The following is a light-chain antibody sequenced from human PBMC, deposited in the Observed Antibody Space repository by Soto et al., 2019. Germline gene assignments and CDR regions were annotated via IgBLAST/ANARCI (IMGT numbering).Light chain of an antibody. V-gene: IGKV1-17*01. CDR3: LQHNSFPRA. CDR2: SAS. CDR1: QAIGND. J-gene: IGKJ4*01. Sequence: DIQMTQPPSSLSASVGDRVTITCRASQAIGNDLGWYQQKPGKAPNRLIYSASRLQSGVPSRFSGSGSGTEFTLTISSLQPEDFATYYCLQHNSFPRAFGAGTKVDIK.